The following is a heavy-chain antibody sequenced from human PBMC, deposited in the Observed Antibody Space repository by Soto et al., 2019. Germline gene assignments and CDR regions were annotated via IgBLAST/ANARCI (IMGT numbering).Heavy chain of an antibody. D-gene: IGHD3-3*01. CDR2: IYRGGTT. Sequence: DVQLVETGGCLIQPGGSLRLSCAASGFSVSNDYMNWVRQDAGKGLEWVAVIYRGGTTYHADSVRGRFTISRDDSENTLFLQMNSLRVEDTAVYYCARATEWNALDIWGQGTVVTVSS. J-gene: IGHJ3*02. V-gene: IGHV3-53*02. CDR1: GFSVSNDY. CDR3: ARATEWNALDI.